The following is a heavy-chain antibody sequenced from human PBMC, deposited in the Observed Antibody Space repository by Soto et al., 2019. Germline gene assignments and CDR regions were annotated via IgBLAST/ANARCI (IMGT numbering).Heavy chain of an antibody. V-gene: IGHV4-39*01. Sequence: QLQLQESGPGLVKPSETLSLTCVVSGGSISTYNYYWGWIRQPPGKGLEWIVSIYYSGSTYYNTSLKSRVTISIDTSKRQFSLKLTSVTAADTAVYYCARHPIIDYGEYGRIDCLGQGTLVTVSS. CDR3: ARHPIIDYGEYGRIDC. J-gene: IGHJ4*02. CDR2: IYYSGST. CDR1: GGSISTYNYY. D-gene: IGHD4-17*01.